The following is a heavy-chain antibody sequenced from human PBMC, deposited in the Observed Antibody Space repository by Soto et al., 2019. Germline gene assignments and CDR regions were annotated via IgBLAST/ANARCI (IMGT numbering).Heavy chain of an antibody. Sequence: QVQLVESGGGVVQPGRSLRLSCAASGFTFNKYDIHWVRQAPGKGLEWVAVISYDGTKKYYADSVKGRFTISRDNAKNTLYLQMNSLRAEDPGAHYCAREGGVPAVIGHYYYGMDVWGQGTTVTVSS. CDR2: ISYDGTKK. CDR1: GFTFNKYD. D-gene: IGHD2-2*02. V-gene: IGHV3-30-3*01. J-gene: IGHJ6*02. CDR3: AREGGVPAVIGHYYYGMDV.